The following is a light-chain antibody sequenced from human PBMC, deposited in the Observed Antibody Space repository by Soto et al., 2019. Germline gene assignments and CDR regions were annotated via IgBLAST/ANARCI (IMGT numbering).Light chain of an antibody. J-gene: IGKJ4*01. CDR1: QSVRSW. V-gene: IGKV1-39*01. Sequence: DLQMTQSPSTLSASVGDRVTITCRASQSVRSWLAWYQQKPGKAPKLLIYAASSLQSGVPSRFSGSGSGTDFSLTISDLQPEDFASYYCQQSFSNPLTFGGGTKVEIK. CDR2: AAS. CDR3: QQSFSNPLT.